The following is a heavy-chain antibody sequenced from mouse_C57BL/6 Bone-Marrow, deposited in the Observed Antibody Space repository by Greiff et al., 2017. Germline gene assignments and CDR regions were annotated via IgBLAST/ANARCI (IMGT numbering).Heavy chain of an antibody. CDR2: INPYNGDT. Sequence: VQLQQSGPELVKPGDSVKISCKASGYSFTGYFMNWVMQSHGKSLEWIGRINPYNGDTFYNQKFKGKATLTADKSSSTAHMELRSLTSEDSAVYDCARRNGYYVGFAYWGQGTLVTVSA. V-gene: IGHV1-20*01. CDR1: GYSFTGYF. CDR3: ARRNGYYVGFAY. J-gene: IGHJ3*01. D-gene: IGHD2-3*01.